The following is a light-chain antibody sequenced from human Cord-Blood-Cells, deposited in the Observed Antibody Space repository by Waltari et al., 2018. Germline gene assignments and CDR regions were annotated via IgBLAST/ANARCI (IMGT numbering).Light chain of an antibody. CDR2: EVS. CDR3: SSYAGSNNLV. CDR1: SSDVGGYNY. Sequence: QSALTQPPSASGSPGQSVTISCTGTSSDVGGYNYVSWYQQHPGKAPKLMFYEVSTRPSGVPDRFSGSKSGNTASLTFSGLQAEDEADYYCSSYAGSNNLVFGGGTKLTVL. J-gene: IGLJ3*02. V-gene: IGLV2-8*01.